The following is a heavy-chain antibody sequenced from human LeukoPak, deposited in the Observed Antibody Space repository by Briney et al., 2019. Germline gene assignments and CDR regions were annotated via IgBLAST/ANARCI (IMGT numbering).Heavy chain of an antibody. CDR2: LYSASSK. J-gene: IGHJ2*01. CDR3: AKVVVHNPWYPDL. CDR1: GFSVSTNY. V-gene: IGHV3-53*01. D-gene: IGHD1-14*01. Sequence: GGSLRLSCAASGFSVSTNYTNWVRQAPGKGLEWVSILYSASSKYYTDSVKGRFTISGDNSRNTLYLHMTNLRAKTTAVYYCAKVVVHNPWYPDLWGRGSLLTVSS.